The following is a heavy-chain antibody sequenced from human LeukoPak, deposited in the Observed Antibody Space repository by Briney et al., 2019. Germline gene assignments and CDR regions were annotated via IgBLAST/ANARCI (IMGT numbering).Heavy chain of an antibody. CDR2: INPNSGGT. CDR1: GYTFTGYY. CDR3: ARGVQITMVRGVLHR. D-gene: IGHD3-10*01. V-gene: IGHV1-2*02. Sequence: ASVKVSCKASGYTFTGYYIHWVRQAPGQGLEWMGWINPNSGGTNYAQKFQGRVTMTRDTSISTAYMELSRLRSDDTAVYYCARGVQITMVRGVLHRWGQGTLVTVSS. J-gene: IGHJ5*02.